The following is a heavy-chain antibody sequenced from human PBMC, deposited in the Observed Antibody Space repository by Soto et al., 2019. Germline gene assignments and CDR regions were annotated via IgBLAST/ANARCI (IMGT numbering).Heavy chain of an antibody. D-gene: IGHD6-13*01. CDR2: IYYSGST. CDR1: GGSISSGGYY. Sequence: SETLSLTCTVSGGSISSGGYYWSWIRQHPGKGLEWIGYIYYSGSTYYNPSLKSRVTISVDTSKNQFSLELSSVTAADTAVYYCARGSARIAAAGTSWFDPWGQGTLVTVSS. J-gene: IGHJ5*02. V-gene: IGHV4-31*03. CDR3: ARGSARIAAAGTSWFDP.